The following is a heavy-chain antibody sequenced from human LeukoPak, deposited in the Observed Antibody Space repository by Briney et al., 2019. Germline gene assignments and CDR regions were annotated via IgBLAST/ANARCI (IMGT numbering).Heavy chain of an antibody. CDR1: GGTFSSYA. CDR3: ARVNRGYCSGGSRYLLPFDI. J-gene: IGHJ3*02. CDR2: IIPIFGTA. V-gene: IGHV1-69*05. Sequence: SVKVSCKASGGTFSSYAISWVRQAPGQGLEWMGGIIPIFGTANYAQKFQGRVTITTDKSTSTAYMELSSLRSEDTAVYYCARVNRGYCSGGSRYLLPFDIWGQGTMVTVSS. D-gene: IGHD2-15*01.